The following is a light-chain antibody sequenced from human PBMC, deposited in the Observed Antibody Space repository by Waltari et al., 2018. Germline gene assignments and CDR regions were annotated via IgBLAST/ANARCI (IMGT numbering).Light chain of an antibody. CDR3: QQYYTTPRT. CDR2: GAS. CDR1: QRVTNTY. V-gene: IGKV3-20*01. J-gene: IGKJ1*01. Sequence: EIVLTQSPGTLSLSPGARATLSCRASQRVTNTYLAWYQQKPGQAPRLLIYGASNRAPGIPDRFSGSGSGTDYTLTISRLEPEDFAVYYCQQYYTTPRTFGQGTKVEIK.